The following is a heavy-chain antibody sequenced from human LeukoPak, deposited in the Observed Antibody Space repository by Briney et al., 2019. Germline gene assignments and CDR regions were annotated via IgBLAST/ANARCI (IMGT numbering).Heavy chain of an antibody. CDR3: ARDHDYGDPRGDYFDY. D-gene: IGHD4-17*01. J-gene: IGHJ4*02. CDR1: GYTFTSYY. Sequence: ASVKVSCKASGYTFTSYYMHWVRQAPGQGLEWMGIINPSGGSTSYAQKFQGRVTMTRDTSTSTVYMELSSLRSEDTAVYYCARDHDYGDPRGDYFDYWGQGTLVTVSS. CDR2: INPSGGST. V-gene: IGHV1-46*01.